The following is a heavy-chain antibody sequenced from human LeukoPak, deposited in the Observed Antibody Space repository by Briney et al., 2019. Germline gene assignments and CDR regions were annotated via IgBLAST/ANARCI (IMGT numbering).Heavy chain of an antibody. Sequence: SETLSLTCTVSGGSISSGGYYWSWVRQHPGKGLEGIGHISYSGSTYYNPSLESRVVMSIDVSQNQFSLMVSSLTAADTAVYYYARAPGGNSRLDYWGQGTLVTVSS. J-gene: IGHJ4*02. V-gene: IGHV4-31*03. CDR2: ISYSGST. CDR1: GGSISSGGYY. CDR3: ARAPGGNSRLDY. D-gene: IGHD4-23*01.